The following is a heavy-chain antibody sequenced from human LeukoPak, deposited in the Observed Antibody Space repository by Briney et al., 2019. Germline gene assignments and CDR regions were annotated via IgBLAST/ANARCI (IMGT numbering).Heavy chain of an antibody. J-gene: IGHJ6*02. CDR2: INHSGST. CDR3: ARGVVVPAAMLVYYYYGMDV. D-gene: IGHD2-2*01. CDR1: GGSFSGYY. V-gene: IGHV4-34*01. Sequence: SETLSLTCAVYGGSFSGYYWSWIRQPPGKGLEWIGEINHSGSTNYNPSLKSRVTISVDTSKNQFSLKLSSVTAADTAAYYCARGVVVPAAMLVYYYYGMDVWGQGTTVTVSS.